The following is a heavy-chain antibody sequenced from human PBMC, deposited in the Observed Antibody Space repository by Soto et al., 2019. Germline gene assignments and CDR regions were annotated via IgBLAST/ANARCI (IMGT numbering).Heavy chain of an antibody. CDR1: GYTFTNHG. CDR3: ARDISYGSGTAYGY. J-gene: IGHJ4*02. V-gene: IGHV1-18*01. D-gene: IGHD3-10*01. Sequence: QVQLVQSGGEVKKPGASVTVSCKASGYTFTNHGISWVRQAPGQGLEWMGWIGADNRDTNYAQSIQDRLPMTTDTSTNTAYMELRSLQSDDTAVYYCARDISYGSGTAYGYWGQGTLVTVSS. CDR2: IGADNRDT.